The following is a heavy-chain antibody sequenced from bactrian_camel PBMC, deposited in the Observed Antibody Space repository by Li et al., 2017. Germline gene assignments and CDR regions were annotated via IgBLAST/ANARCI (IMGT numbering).Heavy chain of an antibody. V-gene: IGHV3S42*01. Sequence: VQLVESGGGSVQSGGSLRLSCEASGSTSGGICMGWFRQAPGKELEWVSTISNSGRYTSYADSVKGRFTISRDNAKNTLYLQMNSLKTEDTAVYYCATGLLADHGLGLGTQVTVS. J-gene: IGHJ4*01. CDR1: GSTSGGIC. CDR2: ISNSGRYT. D-gene: IGHD5*01.